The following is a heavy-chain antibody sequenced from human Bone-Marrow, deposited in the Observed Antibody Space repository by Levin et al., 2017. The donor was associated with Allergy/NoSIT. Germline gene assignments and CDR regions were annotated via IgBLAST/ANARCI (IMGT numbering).Heavy chain of an antibody. J-gene: IGHJ6*02. CDR2: ISSSGSTI. Sequence: GESLKISCAASGFTFSDYYMSWIRQAPGKGLEWVSYISSSGSTIYYADSVKGRFTISRDNAKNSLYLQMNSLRAEDTAVYYCARDRWAYYDSSGYPPDYYYYYGMDVWGQGTTVTVSS. CDR1: GFTFSDYY. D-gene: IGHD3-22*01. V-gene: IGHV3-11*01. CDR3: ARDRWAYYDSSGYPPDYYYYYGMDV.